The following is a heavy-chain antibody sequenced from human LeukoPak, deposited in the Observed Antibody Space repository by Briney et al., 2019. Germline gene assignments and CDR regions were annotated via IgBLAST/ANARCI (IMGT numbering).Heavy chain of an antibody. J-gene: IGHJ3*02. V-gene: IGHV4-30-2*01. CDR2: IYHSGST. Sequence: SETLSLTCAVSGGSISSGGYSWSWIRQPPGKGLEWIGYIYHSGSTYYNPSLKSRVTISVDTSKNQFSLKLSSVTAADTAVYYCARDRNDFWSFDIWGQGTMVTVSS. CDR3: ARDRNDFWSFDI. CDR1: GGSISSGGYS. D-gene: IGHD3-3*01.